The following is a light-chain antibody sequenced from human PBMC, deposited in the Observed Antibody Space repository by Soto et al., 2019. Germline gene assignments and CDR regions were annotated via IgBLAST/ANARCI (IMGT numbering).Light chain of an antibody. CDR2: GAC. CDR3: LQSHSTPLP. J-gene: IGKJ5*01. Sequence: DVQMTQSPASLSASVGDRVTITCRASQNIKNYLSWYQQKPGKAPRVVIFGACLLQIGVPSTFSASGSGTDFTLTISSLRPDDFATYSCLQSHSTPLPFGQGTRLDI. CDR1: QNIKNY. V-gene: IGKV1-39*01.